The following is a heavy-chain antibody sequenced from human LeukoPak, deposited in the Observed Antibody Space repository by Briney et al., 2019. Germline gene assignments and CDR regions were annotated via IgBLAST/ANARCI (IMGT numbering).Heavy chain of an antibody. Sequence: KPGGSLGLSCAASGFDFSIYAIDWVRQAPGRGLEWVSSISSGGSFQNYADSVKGRFTISRDNAKNSVYLQMNRLRAEDTAVYFCAREGDPPGFYYYHHLDVWGKGTTVTVSS. CDR1: GFDFSIYA. V-gene: IGHV3-21*01. CDR2: ISSGGSFQ. CDR3: AREGDPPGFYYYHHLDV. D-gene: IGHD3-16*01. J-gene: IGHJ6*03.